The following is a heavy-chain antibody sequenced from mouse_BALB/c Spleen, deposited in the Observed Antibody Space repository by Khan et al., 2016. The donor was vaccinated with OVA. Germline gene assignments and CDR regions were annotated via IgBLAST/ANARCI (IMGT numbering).Heavy chain of an antibody. V-gene: IGHV1S81*02. J-gene: IGHJ2*01. CDR2: TNPTNGRT. D-gene: IGHD1-1*01. Sequence: QVQLQQSGAELVKAGASVKMSCKASGYTFTSYWMHWVKQRLGQGLEWFAETNPTNGRTYYHEKFKSKATLTVDKSSSTAYMLLSGPTFEDSAVYYCERSKKKVATYFAYWGQGTTLTVSS. CDR1: GYTFTSYW. CDR3: ERSKKKVATYFAY.